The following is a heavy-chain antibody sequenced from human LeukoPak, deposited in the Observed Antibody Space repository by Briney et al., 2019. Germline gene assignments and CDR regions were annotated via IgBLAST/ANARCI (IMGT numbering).Heavy chain of an antibody. D-gene: IGHD1-26*01. Sequence: PSQTLSLTCTVSGGSISSGDYYWGWIRQPPGKGLEWIGNIYYSGNPYYNPSLKSRVTISVDTSKNQFSLKLTSVTAADTAVYYCVRSSEVDHPDWGQGSLVTVSS. CDR1: GGSISSGDYY. V-gene: IGHV4-39*07. J-gene: IGHJ4*02. CDR2: IYYSGNP. CDR3: VRSSEVDHPD.